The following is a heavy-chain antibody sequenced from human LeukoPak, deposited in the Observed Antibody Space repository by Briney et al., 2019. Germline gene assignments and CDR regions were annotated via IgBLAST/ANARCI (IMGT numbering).Heavy chain of an antibody. D-gene: IGHD3-3*01. Sequence: GGSLRLACAASGFTFSSYSMSWVRQAPGKGLEWVSSISSSSNYIYYTDSVKGRFTISRDNDKNSLYLQMNSLRVEDTALYYCARVFRPSLTVFIIRGAFDIWGQGTMVTVSS. CDR3: ARVFRPSLTVFIIRGAFDI. V-gene: IGHV3-21*01. CDR2: ISSSSNYI. J-gene: IGHJ3*02. CDR1: GFTFSSYS.